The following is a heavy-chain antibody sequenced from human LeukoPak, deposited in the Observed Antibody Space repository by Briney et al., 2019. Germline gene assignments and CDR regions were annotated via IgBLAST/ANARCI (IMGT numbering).Heavy chain of an antibody. V-gene: IGHV3-30*03. CDR2: ISYDETDK. J-gene: IGHJ1*01. D-gene: IGHD1-26*01. Sequence: GGSLRLSCAASGFTFNSYGMHWVRQAPGKGLEWVAVISYDETDKYYADSVKGRFTVSRDNSKNTLYLQMNSLRAEDTAVYYCARVGATWYFQHWGQGALVTVSS. CDR1: GFTFNSYG. CDR3: ARVGATWYFQH.